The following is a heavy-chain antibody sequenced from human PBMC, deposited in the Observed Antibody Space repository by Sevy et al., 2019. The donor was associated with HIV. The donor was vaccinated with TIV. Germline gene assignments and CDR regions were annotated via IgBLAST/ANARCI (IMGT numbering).Heavy chain of an antibody. Sequence: LSLTCAASGFTFSSYAMSWVRQAPGKGLEWVSAISGSGGSTYYADSVKGRFTISRDNSKNTLYLQMNSLRAEDTAVYYCAKSLYSSIAVAGTWAFDIWGHGTMVTVSS. CDR3: AKSLYSSIAVAGTWAFDI. CDR2: ISGSGGST. V-gene: IGHV3-23*01. CDR1: GFTFSSYA. J-gene: IGHJ3*02. D-gene: IGHD6-19*01.